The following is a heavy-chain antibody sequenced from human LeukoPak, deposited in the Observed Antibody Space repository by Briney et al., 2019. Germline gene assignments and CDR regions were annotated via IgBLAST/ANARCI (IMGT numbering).Heavy chain of an antibody. CDR3: TRGGHAATGWHYFDY. J-gene: IGHJ4*02. CDR1: GFTFSNSW. CDR2: INSDGSSP. Sequence: GGSLRLSCVVSGFTFSNSWMHWVRQAPGKGLVWVSRINSDGSSPTYADSVKGRFTISRDNAKNTLYLQMSSLRAEDTTMYYCTRGGHAATGWHYFDYWGQGNMVTVSS. D-gene: IGHD6-19*01. V-gene: IGHV3-74*01.